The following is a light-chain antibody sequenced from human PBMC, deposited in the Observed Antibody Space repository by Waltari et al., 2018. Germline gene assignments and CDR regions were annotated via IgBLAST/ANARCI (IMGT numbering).Light chain of an antibody. CDR1: QSVSSNY. J-gene: IGKJ1*01. CDR3: QLYGSSPTWT. CDR2: GAS. V-gene: IGKV3-20*01. Sequence: EIVLTQSPGTLSLSPGERATLSFRASQSVSSNYLAWYQHKPGQAPSLLIYGASSRSAGIPDRFSGSGSGTDFTLTITRLEPEDFAVYYCQLYGSSPTWTFGQGTKVEIK.